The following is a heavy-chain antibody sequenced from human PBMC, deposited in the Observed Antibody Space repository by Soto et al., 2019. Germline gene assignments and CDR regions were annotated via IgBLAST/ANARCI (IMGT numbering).Heavy chain of an antibody. J-gene: IGHJ6*02. CDR3: ARDSVRDYLYYYYGMDV. Sequence: KPVGSLRLSCAASGFTFSSYTMNWVRQAPGRGLEWVSSIGTSSSYIYYADSVKGRFTISRDNAKNSLFLQMNSLRADDTAVYYCARDSVRDYLYYYYGMDVWGQGTTVTVSS. CDR2: IGTSSSYI. V-gene: IGHV3-21*01. CDR1: GFTFSSYT. D-gene: IGHD4-17*01.